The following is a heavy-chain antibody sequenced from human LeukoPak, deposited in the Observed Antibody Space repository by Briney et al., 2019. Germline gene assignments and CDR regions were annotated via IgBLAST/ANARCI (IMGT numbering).Heavy chain of an antibody. CDR1: GFTFDDCA. CDR2: ISWNSETI. Sequence: PGGSLRLSCAASGFTFDDCAMHWVRQAPGKGLEWVSGISWNSETIAYADSVKGRFTISRDNAKNSLYLQMNSLRAEDTALYYCARDPPYDSSGPKDYWGQGTLVTVSS. J-gene: IGHJ4*02. D-gene: IGHD3-22*01. CDR3: ARDPPYDSSGPKDY. V-gene: IGHV3-9*01.